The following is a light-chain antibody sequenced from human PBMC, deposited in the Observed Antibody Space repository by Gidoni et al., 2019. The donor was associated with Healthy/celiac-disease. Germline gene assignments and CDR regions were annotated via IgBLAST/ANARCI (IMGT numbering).Light chain of an antibody. CDR1: HSISSY. J-gene: IGKJ1*01. CDR3: QQSYRTPRT. V-gene: IGKV1-39*01. CDR2: AAS. Sequence: EMAQSPSSLSASVGDRVTITCRASHSISSYLNWYQQKPGKAPKLLIYAASSVQSGVPTRCSGSGAGTDFTLTISSLQPEDAATYYRQQSYRTPRTFGQGTKVEIK.